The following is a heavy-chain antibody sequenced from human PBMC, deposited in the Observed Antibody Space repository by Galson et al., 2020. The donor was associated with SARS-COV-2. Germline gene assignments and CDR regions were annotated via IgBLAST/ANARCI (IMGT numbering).Heavy chain of an antibody. CDR1: GYTFTSYG. V-gene: IGHV1-18*01. D-gene: IGHD3-9*01. CDR3: ARDTYYDILTGYYTNWEFDP. CDR2: ISAYNGNT. Sequence: ASVKVSCKASGYTFTSYGISWVRQAPGQGLEWMGWISAYNGNTNYAQKLQGRVTMTTDTSTSTAYMELRSLRSDDTAVYYCARDTYYDILTGYYTNWEFDPWGQGTLVTVSS. J-gene: IGHJ5*02.